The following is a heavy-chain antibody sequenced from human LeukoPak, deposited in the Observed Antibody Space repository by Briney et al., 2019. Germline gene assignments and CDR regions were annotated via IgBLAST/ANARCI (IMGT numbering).Heavy chain of an antibody. V-gene: IGHV4-34*01. CDR1: GGSFSGYY. D-gene: IGHD4-11*01. CDR3: ARGIGAPSPSTVTTPRKTRWFDP. Sequence: SETLSLTCAVYGGSFSGYYWSWIRQPPGKGLEWIGEINHSGSTNYNPSLKSRVTISVDTSKNQFSLKLSSVTAADTAVYYCARGIGAPSPSTVTTPRKTRWFDPWGQGTLVTVSS. J-gene: IGHJ5*02. CDR2: INHSGST.